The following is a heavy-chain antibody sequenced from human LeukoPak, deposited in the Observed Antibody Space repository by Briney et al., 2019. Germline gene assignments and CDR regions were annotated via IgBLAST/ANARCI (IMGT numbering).Heavy chain of an antibody. D-gene: IGHD3-10*02. CDR3: AKCSASYYNDAFDI. CDR1: GFTFNNYA. CDR2: IRGGGGHT. V-gene: IGHV3-23*01. Sequence: GGSLGLSCAASGFTFNNYAMNWVRQAPGKGLEWLSYIRGGGGHTRYSDSVKGRFTISRDNSKNMLYLQMNSLRAEDTAIYYCAKCSASYYNDAFDIWGRGTMVTVSS. J-gene: IGHJ3*02.